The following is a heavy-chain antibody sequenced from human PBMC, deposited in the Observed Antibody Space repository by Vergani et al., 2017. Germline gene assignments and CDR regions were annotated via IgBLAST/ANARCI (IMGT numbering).Heavy chain of an antibody. CDR3: AKDAGLQWLVPYFDY. CDR1: GFTFSSYA. J-gene: IGHJ4*02. D-gene: IGHD6-19*01. CDR2: ISYDGSNK. Sequence: QVQLVESGGGVVQPGRSLRLSCAASGFTFSSYAMHWVRQAPGKGLEWVAVISYDGSNKYYADSVKGRFTISRDNSKNTLYLQMNSLRAEDTAVYYCAKDAGLQWLVPYFDYWGQGTLVTVSS. V-gene: IGHV3-30-3*01.